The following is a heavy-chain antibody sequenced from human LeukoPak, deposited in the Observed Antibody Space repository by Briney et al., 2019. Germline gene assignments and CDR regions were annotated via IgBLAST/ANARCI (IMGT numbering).Heavy chain of an antibody. V-gene: IGHV3-23*01. CDR3: AISLRGGYNSGHGDY. J-gene: IGHJ4*02. CDR2: ISDSGRRT. Sequence: GGSLRLSCAASGFTFRSFAMNWVRQAPGEGLEWVSTISDSGRRTCYADSVKGRFTVSRDNSKNTLYLQMDSLRAEDTAVFYCAISLRGGYNSGHGDYWGPGTLVTVSS. D-gene: IGHD5-18*01. CDR1: GFTFRSFA.